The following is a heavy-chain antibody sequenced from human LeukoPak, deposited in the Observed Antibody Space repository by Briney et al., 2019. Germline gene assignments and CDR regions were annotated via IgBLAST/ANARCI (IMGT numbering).Heavy chain of an antibody. D-gene: IGHD4/OR15-4a*01. J-gene: IGHJ3*02. Sequence: PGGSLRLSCAASGFTFSSYWMHWVRQAPGKGLVWVSRINSDGSSTSYADSVKGRFTISRDNAKNTLYLQMNSLRAEDTALYYCAGPGRYGANLDDAFDIWGQGTMVTVSS. CDR1: GFTFSSYW. V-gene: IGHV3-74*01. CDR3: AGPGRYGANLDDAFDI. CDR2: INSDGSST.